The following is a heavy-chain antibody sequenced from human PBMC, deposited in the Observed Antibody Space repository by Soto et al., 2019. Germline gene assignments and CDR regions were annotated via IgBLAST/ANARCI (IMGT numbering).Heavy chain of an antibody. J-gene: IGHJ6*02. Sequence: VASVKVSCKASGGTFSSYAISWVRQAPGQGLEWMGGIIPIFGTANYAQKFQGRVTITADESTSTAYMELSSLRSEDTAVYYCARDDSGEVAAAPNYYYGMDVWGQGTKVTVSS. CDR3: ARDDSGEVAAAPNYYYGMDV. CDR2: IIPIFGTA. D-gene: IGHD6-13*01. CDR1: GGTFSSYA. V-gene: IGHV1-69*13.